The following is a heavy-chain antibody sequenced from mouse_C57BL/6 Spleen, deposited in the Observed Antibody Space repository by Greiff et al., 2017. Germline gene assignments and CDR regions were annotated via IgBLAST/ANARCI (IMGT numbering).Heavy chain of an antibody. CDR1: GYAFSSYW. Sequence: QVQLQQSGPELVKPGASVKISCKASGYAFSSYWMNWVKQRPGKGLEWIGRIYPGDGDTNYNGKFKGKATLTADKSSSTAYMQLSSLTSEDSAVYFCARSGATVVATNWGQGTTLTVSS. CDR3: ARSGATVVATN. CDR2: IYPGDGDT. J-gene: IGHJ2*01. D-gene: IGHD1-1*01. V-gene: IGHV1-82*01.